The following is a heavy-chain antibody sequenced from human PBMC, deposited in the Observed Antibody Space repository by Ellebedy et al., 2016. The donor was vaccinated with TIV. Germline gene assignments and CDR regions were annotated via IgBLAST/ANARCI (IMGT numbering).Heavy chain of an antibody. CDR1: GYTLTELS. Sequence: ASVKVSCXVSGYTLTELSMHWVRQAPGKGLEWMGGFDPEDGETIYAQKFQGRVTMTEDTSTDTAYMELSSLRSEDTAVYYCATGPLLNYDYVWGSYRYFYFDYWGQGTLVTVSS. D-gene: IGHD3-16*02. V-gene: IGHV1-24*01. J-gene: IGHJ4*02. CDR3: ATGPLLNYDYVWGSYRYFYFDY. CDR2: FDPEDGET.